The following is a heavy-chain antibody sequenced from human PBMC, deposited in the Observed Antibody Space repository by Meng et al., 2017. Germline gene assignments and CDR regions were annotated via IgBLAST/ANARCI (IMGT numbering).Heavy chain of an antibody. CDR2: ISYDGSNK. D-gene: IGHD6-13*01. J-gene: IGHJ4*02. V-gene: IGHV3-30*01. CDR1: GLTFSSYA. Sequence: QGEVVRFGGGVVPPGWPLSPSCAASGLTFSSYAMHWVRQAPGKGLEWVAVISYDGSNKYYADSVKGRFTISRDNSKNTLYLQMNSLRAEDTAVYYCARGPGIAAEKLFDYWGQGTLVTVSS. CDR3: ARGPGIAAEKLFDY.